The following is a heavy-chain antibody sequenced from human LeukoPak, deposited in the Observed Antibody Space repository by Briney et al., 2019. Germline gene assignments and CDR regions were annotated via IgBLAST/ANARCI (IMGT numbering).Heavy chain of an antibody. CDR1: GGSFSGYY. Sequence: SETLSLTCAVYGGSFSGYYWSWIRQPPGKGLEWIGEINHIGSTNYNPSLKSRVTISVDTSKNQFSLKLSSVTAADTAVYYCARGRGYGYFVYYYYYMDVWGKGTTVTVSS. CDR3: ARGRGYGYFVYYYYYMDV. CDR2: INHIGST. D-gene: IGHD5-18*01. V-gene: IGHV4-34*01. J-gene: IGHJ6*03.